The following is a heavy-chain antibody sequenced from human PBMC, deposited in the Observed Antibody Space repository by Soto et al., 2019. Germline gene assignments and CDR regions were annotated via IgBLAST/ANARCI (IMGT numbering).Heavy chain of an antibody. CDR3: ALERASSGYYHNNLIDY. J-gene: IGHJ4*02. D-gene: IGHD3-22*01. Sequence: PSETLSLTCAVYVGSCSGYYWSWIRQPPGPGLEWIGEINHSGSTNYNPSLKSRVTISVDTSKNQFSLKLSSVTAADTAVYYCALERASSGYYHNNLIDYWGQGTLVTVSS. CDR2: INHSGST. V-gene: IGHV4-34*01. CDR1: VGSCSGYY.